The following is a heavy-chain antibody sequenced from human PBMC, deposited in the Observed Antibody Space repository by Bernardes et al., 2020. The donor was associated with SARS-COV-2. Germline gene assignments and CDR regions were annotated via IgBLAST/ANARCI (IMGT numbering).Heavy chain of an antibody. CDR1: AFTFSNYG. D-gene: IGHD3-9*01. J-gene: IGHJ4*02. CDR2: IRYNGKHK. V-gene: IGHV3-33*01. Sequence: GGSLRLSCSASAFTFSNYGFHWVRQTPGNGLDWVAIIRYNGKHKYYADSVKGRFTINRDNSRNTVYLEMNSLRVEDTGDNYCARSGYYDSREYRIDYWGLGTLVTVSS. CDR3: ARSGYYDSREYRIDY.